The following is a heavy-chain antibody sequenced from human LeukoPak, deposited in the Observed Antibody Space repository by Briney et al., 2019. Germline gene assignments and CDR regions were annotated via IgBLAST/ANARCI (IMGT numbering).Heavy chain of an antibody. CDR1: GGSISSGGYY. Sequence: SQTLSLTCKVSGGSISSGGYYWSWLRQHPGKGLEWIGYIYYSGSTNYNPSLKSRVTISVDTSKNQFSLKLSSVTAADTAVYYCARAKYSSSWYYGYGMDVWGQGTTVTVSS. V-gene: IGHV4-61*08. D-gene: IGHD6-13*01. CDR3: ARAKYSSSWYYGYGMDV. J-gene: IGHJ6*02. CDR2: IYYSGST.